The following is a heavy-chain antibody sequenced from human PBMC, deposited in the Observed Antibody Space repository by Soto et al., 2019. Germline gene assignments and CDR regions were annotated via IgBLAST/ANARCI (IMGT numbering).Heavy chain of an antibody. Sequence: PSETLSLTCAVSGGSISSGGYSWSWIRQPPGKGLEWIGYIYHSGSTYYNPSLKSRVTVSVDRSKNQFSLKLSCVTAADTAVYYCARGLGGDYGESYYYYGMDVWGQGTTVTVSS. V-gene: IGHV4-30-2*01. CDR2: IYHSGST. CDR1: GGSISSGGYS. J-gene: IGHJ6*02. CDR3: ARGLGGDYGESYYYYGMDV. D-gene: IGHD4-17*01.